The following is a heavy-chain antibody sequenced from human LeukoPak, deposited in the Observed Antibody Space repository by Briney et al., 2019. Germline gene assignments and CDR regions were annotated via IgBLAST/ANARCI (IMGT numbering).Heavy chain of an antibody. J-gene: IGHJ4*02. Sequence: GSLRLSSAASGFTFDDYGMSWVRQAPGKGLEWFSGINWNGGSTGYADSVKGRFTISRDNAKNSLYLQMNSLRAEDTALYYCARGYEPRDAVALWGQGTLVTVSS. D-gene: IGHD3-16*01. V-gene: IGHV3-20*03. CDR3: ARGYEPRDAVAL. CDR2: INWNGGST. CDR1: GFTFDDYG.